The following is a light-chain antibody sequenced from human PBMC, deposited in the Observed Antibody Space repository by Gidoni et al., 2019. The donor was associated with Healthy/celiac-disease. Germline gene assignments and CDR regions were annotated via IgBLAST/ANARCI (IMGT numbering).Light chain of an antibody. CDR2: EVK. CDR1: SRDVGTYNL. Sequence: QSALTQPASVSGSPGQSITISCTGTSRDVGTYNLVSWYQQHPGKAPNRMIYEVKKRPSGVSNRFSGSKSGNTASLTISGLQAEDEADYYCCSYAGSSTLVVGGGTKLTVL. V-gene: IGLV2-23*02. J-gene: IGLJ2*01. CDR3: CSYAGSSTLV.